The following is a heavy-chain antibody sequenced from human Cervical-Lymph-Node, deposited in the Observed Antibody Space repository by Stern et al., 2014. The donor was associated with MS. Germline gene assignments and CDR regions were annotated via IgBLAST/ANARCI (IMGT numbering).Heavy chain of an antibody. V-gene: IGHV4-4*02. CDR1: GGSISGSSW. CDR3: TRNGFYSLDY. CDR2: IYHNGGP. Sequence: QVQLQESGPGLVKPSGTLSLTCAIYGGSISGSSWWSWVRQNPGKGLEWIGEIYHNGGPNYNPSLKSRLTISVDKSKNQFSLKLSSVTAADTAMYYCTRNGFYSLDYWGQGILVTVSS. D-gene: IGHD4-11*01. J-gene: IGHJ4*02.